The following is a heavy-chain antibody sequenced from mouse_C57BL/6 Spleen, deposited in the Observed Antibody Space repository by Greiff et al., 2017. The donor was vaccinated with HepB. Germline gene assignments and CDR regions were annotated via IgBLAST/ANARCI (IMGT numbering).Heavy chain of an antibody. D-gene: IGHD1-1*01. V-gene: IGHV1-5*01. J-gene: IGHJ3*01. CDR2: IYPGNSDT. CDR1: GYTFTSYW. CDR3: TRSDYYGSSPFAY. Sequence: VQLQQSGTVLARPGASVKMSCKTSGYTFTSYWMHWVKQRPGQGLEWIGAIYPGNSDTSYNQKFKGKAKLTAVTSASTAYMELSSLTNEDSAVYYWTRSDYYGSSPFAYWGQGTLVTVSA.